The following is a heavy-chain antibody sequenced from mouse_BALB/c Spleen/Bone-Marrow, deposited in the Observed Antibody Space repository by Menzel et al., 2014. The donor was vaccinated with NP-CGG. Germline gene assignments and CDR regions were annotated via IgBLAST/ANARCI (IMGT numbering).Heavy chain of an antibody. Sequence: VQLKQSGGGLVQPGGSLKLSCAASGFDFSRYWMSWVRQVPGKGLEWIGEINPDSNTINYTPSLKDKFIISRDNAKNTLYLQMSKVRSEDTALYYGARLNYYGNLFVWGAGTTVTVSS. V-gene: IGHV4-1*02. CDR3: ARLNYYGNLFV. CDR2: INPDSNTI. D-gene: IGHD1-1*01. CDR1: GFDFSRYW. J-gene: IGHJ1*01.